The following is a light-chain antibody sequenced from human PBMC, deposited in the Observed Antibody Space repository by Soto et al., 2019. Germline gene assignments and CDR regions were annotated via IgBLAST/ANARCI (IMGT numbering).Light chain of an antibody. CDR2: EVS. J-gene: IGLJ2*01. V-gene: IGLV2-14*01. Sequence: QSALTQPASVSGSPGQSITISCTGTSSDVGGYNFVSWYQQHPGKAPKLMIYEVSNWPSGVSNRFSGSKSDNTASLTISGLQAEDEADYYCSSYTRSSTVVFGGGTKLTVL. CDR3: SSYTRSSTVV. CDR1: SSDVGGYNF.